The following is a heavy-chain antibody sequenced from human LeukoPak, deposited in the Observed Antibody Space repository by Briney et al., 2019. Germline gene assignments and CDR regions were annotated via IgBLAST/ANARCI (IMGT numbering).Heavy chain of an antibody. CDR3: AKGGPYSDSSQSWFAP. Sequence: GGSLRLSCAASGFSFANYAISWVRQAPGKGLEWVSSIRGSGGSTNYADSVKGRFTISRDNSKNTLSLQMNSLRAEDTALYYCAKGGPYSDSSQSWFAPWGQGTLVTASS. CDR2: IRGSGGST. CDR1: GFSFANYA. D-gene: IGHD6-13*01. J-gene: IGHJ5*02. V-gene: IGHV3-23*01.